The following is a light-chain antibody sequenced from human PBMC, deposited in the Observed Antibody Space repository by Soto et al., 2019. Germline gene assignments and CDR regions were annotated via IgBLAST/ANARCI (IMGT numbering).Light chain of an antibody. Sequence: QSALTQPASVSGSPGQSITISCTGTSTDVGGYNYVSWYQHHPGNAPRLMIYEVSNRPSGVSTRFSASKSGNTASLTISGLLAEDEADYYCASYTSSSTYVFGTGTKVIVL. CDR3: ASYTSSSTYV. CDR2: EVS. J-gene: IGLJ1*01. CDR1: STDVGGYNY. V-gene: IGLV2-14*01.